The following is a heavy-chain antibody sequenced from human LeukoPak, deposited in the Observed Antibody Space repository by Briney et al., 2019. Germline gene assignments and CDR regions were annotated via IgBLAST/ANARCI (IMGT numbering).Heavy chain of an antibody. Sequence: GGSLRLSCAASGFTFSSYSMHWVRQAPGKGLEWVAVISYDGSNKYYADSMKGRFTISRDNSKNTLYLQMNSLRAEDTAVYYCAKDRVDYGSGPFDYWGQGTLVTVSS. J-gene: IGHJ4*02. V-gene: IGHV3-30*18. CDR1: GFTFSSYS. CDR3: AKDRVDYGSGPFDY. D-gene: IGHD3-10*01. CDR2: ISYDGSNK.